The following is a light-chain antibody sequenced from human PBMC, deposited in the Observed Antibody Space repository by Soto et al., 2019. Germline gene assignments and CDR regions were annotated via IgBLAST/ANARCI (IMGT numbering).Light chain of an antibody. V-gene: IGKV4-1*01. CDR1: HIVLYSSNNKNY. CDR3: QQYNTYSWT. CDR2: AAS. J-gene: IGKJ1*01. Sequence: DIVMTQAPDSLAVSLGESSTINCKSSHIVLYSSNNKNYLAWYQQKPGKAPKRLIYAASSLQSGVPSRFSGSGSGTEFTLTISSLQPDDFATYYCQQYNTYSWTFGQGTKVDIK.